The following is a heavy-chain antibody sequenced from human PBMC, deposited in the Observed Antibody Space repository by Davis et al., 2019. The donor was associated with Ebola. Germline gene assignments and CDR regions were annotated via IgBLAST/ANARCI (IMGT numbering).Heavy chain of an antibody. CDR2: INANSGAT. Sequence: ASVKVSCKASGYTFTGYYMHWVRQAPRQGLEWMGWINANSGATNYAEKFQGRVTMTRDTSISTVYMELSSLISEDTAVYYGATIAAANNHYGMDVWGQGTTVTVSS. CDR1: GYTFTGYY. D-gene: IGHD6-13*01. V-gene: IGHV1-2*02. CDR3: ATIAAANNHYGMDV. J-gene: IGHJ6*02.